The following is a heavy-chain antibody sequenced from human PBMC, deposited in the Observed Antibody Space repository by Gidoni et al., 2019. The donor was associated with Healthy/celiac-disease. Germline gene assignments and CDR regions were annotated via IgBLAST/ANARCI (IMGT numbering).Heavy chain of an antibody. CDR1: GFTFSSYG. Sequence: QLVESGGGVVQPGGSLRLSCAASGFTFSSYGMHWVRQAPGKGLEWVAVISYDGSNKYYADSVKGRFTISRDNSKNTLYLQMNSLRAEDTAVYYCAKGDCISTSCPELDYWGQGTLVTVSS. CDR3: AKGDCISTSCPELDY. J-gene: IGHJ4*02. CDR2: ISYDGSNK. D-gene: IGHD2-2*01. V-gene: IGHV3-30*18.